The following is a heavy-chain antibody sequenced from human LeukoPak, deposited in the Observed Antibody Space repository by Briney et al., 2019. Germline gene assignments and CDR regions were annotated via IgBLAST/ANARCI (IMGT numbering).Heavy chain of an antibody. CDR3: AKDRRHGYNYNYFDY. CDR2: ISGDGGST. Sequence: PPGGSLRLSCAASGFTFDDYAMHWVRPAPGKGLGWVSLISGDGGSTYYADSVKGRFTISRDNSKNSLYLQMNSLRTEDTALYYCAKDRRHGYNYNYFDYWGQGTLVTVSS. V-gene: IGHV3-43*02. D-gene: IGHD5-24*01. CDR1: GFTFDDYA. J-gene: IGHJ4*02.